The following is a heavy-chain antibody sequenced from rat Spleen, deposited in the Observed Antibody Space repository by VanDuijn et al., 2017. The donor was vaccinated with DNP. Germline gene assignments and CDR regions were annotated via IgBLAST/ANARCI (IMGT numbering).Heavy chain of an antibody. CDR3: ARWPGYNPPYAMDA. J-gene: IGHJ4*01. D-gene: IGHD1-4*01. V-gene: IGHV3-1*01. CDR2: ISYSGTT. CDR1: GYSITSHY. Sequence: EVQLQESGPGLVKPSQSLSLTCSVTGYSITSHYWGWIRKFPGNKMEWIGHISYSGTTTYKPSLKSRISITRDTSKNQLFLQVNSVTTEDTATYHCARWPGYNPPYAMDAWGQGTSVTVSS.